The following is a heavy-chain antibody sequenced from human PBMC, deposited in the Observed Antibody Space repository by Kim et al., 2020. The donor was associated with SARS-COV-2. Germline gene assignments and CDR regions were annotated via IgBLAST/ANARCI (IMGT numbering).Heavy chain of an antibody. CDR3: ARDRGYSVDTFDI. Sequence: NYADNLRGRVTMTTDPSTSTAYMELRSLTSDDTAVYYCARDRGYSVDTFDIWGQGTRVTVSS. J-gene: IGHJ3*02. D-gene: IGHD5-18*01. V-gene: IGHV1-18*01.